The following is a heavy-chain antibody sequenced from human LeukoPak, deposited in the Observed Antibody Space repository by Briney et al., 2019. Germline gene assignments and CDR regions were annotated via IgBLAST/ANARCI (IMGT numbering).Heavy chain of an antibody. J-gene: IGHJ6*02. CDR3: ARARGYSNGMDV. Sequence: GGSLRLSCAASGFXFSNYDIHWVRQPTGKGLEWVSGINTGGDTFYSDSVKGRFTISRESAENSLYLHMNSLRDGDTAVYYCARARGYSNGMDVWGQGTTVTVSS. CDR1: GFXFSNYD. V-gene: IGHV3-13*01. CDR2: INTGGDT.